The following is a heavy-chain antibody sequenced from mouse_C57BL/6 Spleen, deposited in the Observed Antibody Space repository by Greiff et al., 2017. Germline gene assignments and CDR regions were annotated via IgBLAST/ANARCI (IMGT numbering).Heavy chain of an antibody. CDR2: IYWDDDM. CDR3: AQKWGTCYSNYCYFDV. J-gene: IGHJ1*03. Sequence: QVQLKESGPGILQSSPTLSLTCSFSGFSLSTSGMGVSWIRQPSGKGLEWLAHIYWDDDMRYNPSLKSRPSIFKETSRDQVFLKVYRVDTAETAEYYGAQKWGTCYSNYCYFDVWGTGTTVTVSS. V-gene: IGHV8-12*01. D-gene: IGHD2-5*01. CDR1: GFSLSTSGMG.